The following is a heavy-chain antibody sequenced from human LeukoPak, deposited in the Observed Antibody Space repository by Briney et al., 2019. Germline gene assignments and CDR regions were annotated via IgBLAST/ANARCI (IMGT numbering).Heavy chain of an antibody. Sequence: ASVKVSCKASGYTFTGYYMHWVRQAPGQGLEWMGWINPNSGGTQYAQKFQGRVTMTRVTSISTAYMELSRLTSDDTAVYYCARTLSLPENYFDYWGQGTLVTVSS. CDR3: ARTLSLPENYFDY. J-gene: IGHJ4*02. CDR1: GYTFTGYY. CDR2: INPNSGGT. V-gene: IGHV1-2*02. D-gene: IGHD2/OR15-2a*01.